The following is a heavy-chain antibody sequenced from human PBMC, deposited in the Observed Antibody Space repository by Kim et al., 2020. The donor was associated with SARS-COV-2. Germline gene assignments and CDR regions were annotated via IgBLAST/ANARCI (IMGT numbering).Heavy chain of an antibody. Sequence: GGSLRLSCAASGFTFSSYGIHWVRQAPGKGLEWVAVIWYDGSNKYYADSVKGRFTISRDNSKNTLYLQMNSLRAEDTAVYYCATELYYGSGIDYWGQGTLVTVSS. CDR1: GFTFSSYG. J-gene: IGHJ4*02. CDR3: ATELYYGSGIDY. D-gene: IGHD3-10*01. CDR2: IWYDGSNK. V-gene: IGHV3-33*01.